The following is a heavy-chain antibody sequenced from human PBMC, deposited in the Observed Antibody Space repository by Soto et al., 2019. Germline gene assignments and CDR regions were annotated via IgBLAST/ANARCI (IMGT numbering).Heavy chain of an antibody. D-gene: IGHD2-15*01. V-gene: IGHV3-74*01. CDR1: GLTFNRYW. Sequence: PWGSLRLSRAASGLTFNRYWMHWVRHAPGKGLVWVSHINTDGTNSNYADSVKGRFTISRDNAKSTLFLQMNSLRDEDTAVYYCAREFCSGGNCYTYYFDPWGQGIPVTVSS. CDR2: INTDGTNS. CDR3: AREFCSGGNCYTYYFDP. J-gene: IGHJ5*02.